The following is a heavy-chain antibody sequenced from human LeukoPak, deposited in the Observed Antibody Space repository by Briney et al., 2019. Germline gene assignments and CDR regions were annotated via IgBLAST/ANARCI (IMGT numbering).Heavy chain of an antibody. CDR3: ATVAQWLVWGYYFDN. CDR2: INQVGSES. J-gene: IGHJ4*02. V-gene: IGHV3-7*01. CDR1: PFSLSSSW. Sequence: GGSLRLSCEASPFSLSSSWMAWVRQAPGKGLEWVANINQVGSESNYVDSVKGRFTISRDNAKNSLYLHMNSLGVDDTAVYYCATVAQWLVWGYYFDNWGQGALVTVS. D-gene: IGHD6-19*01.